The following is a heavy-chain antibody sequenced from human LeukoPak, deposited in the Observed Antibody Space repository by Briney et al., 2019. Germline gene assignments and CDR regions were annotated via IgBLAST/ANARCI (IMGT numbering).Heavy chain of an antibody. CDR3: AGEGSRNSGYDYEGSSGWFY. CDR2: IWYGGSNK. CDR1: GFTFSSYG. V-gene: IGHV3-33*08. D-gene: IGHD5-12*01. Sequence: GGSLRLSCAASGFTFSSYGMHWVRQAPGKGLEWVAVIWYGGSNKYYADSVKGRFTISRDNSKNTLYLQMNSLRAEDTAVYYCAGEGSRNSGYDYEGSSGWFYWGQGTLVTVSS. J-gene: IGHJ4*02.